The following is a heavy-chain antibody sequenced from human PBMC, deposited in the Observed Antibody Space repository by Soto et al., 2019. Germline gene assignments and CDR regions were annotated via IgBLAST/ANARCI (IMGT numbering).Heavy chain of an antibody. V-gene: IGHV3-33*01. J-gene: IGHJ4*02. D-gene: IGHD2-8*02. CDR2: IWGDGSDK. CDR3: ARSGDCTGPSCHLRGTFDS. Sequence: GGSLRLSCAASGFTFSLYAIHWVRQAPGKGLEWVAAIWGDGSDKKYADSVKGRFTVSRDNSKNTLYLQMKSLRDEDTAVYFCARSGDCTGPSCHLRGTFDSWGPGTLVTVYS. CDR1: GFTFSLYA.